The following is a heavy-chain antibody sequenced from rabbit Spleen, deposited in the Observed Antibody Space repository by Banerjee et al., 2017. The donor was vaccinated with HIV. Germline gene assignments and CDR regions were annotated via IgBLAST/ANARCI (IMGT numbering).Heavy chain of an antibody. D-gene: IGHD1-1*01. CDR1: GVSFSGSSY. V-gene: IGHV1S40*01. Sequence: QSLEESGGDLVKPGASLTLTCTASGVSFSGSSYMCWVRQAPGKGLEWIACIHTGSSAFTYFASWAKGRFTNSKASSTTVTLQMTSLTAADTATYFCARDTSTSFSSYGMDLWGQGTLVTVS. CDR2: IHTGSSAFT. J-gene: IGHJ6*01. CDR3: ARDTSTSFSSYGMDL.